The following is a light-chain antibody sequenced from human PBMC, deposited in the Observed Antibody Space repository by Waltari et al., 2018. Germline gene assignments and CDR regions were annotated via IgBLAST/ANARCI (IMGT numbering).Light chain of an antibody. CDR1: HSVSNL. CDR3: QQRRTWPLT. CDR2: DAS. J-gene: IGKJ4*01. Sequence: EVVLTQSPATLSLSPGERATLSCRASHSVSNLLAWYQQKPGQAPRLLIYDASNTATGIPARFSGSGSGTDFTLTISSLEPEDFAVYYCQQRRTWPLTFGGGTTVDI. V-gene: IGKV3-11*01.